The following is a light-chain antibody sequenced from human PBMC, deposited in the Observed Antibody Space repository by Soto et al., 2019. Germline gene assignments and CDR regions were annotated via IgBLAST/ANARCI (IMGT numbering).Light chain of an antibody. J-gene: IGKJ1*01. Sequence: IQMTQSPSTLSASVGDRVTITCRASQSIRIWLAWYQQKPGKAPKLLIYKASSFESEVPSRFSGSGSGTEFTLTINSLQPDDSATYYCQQYNSDSTFGQGTKVEIK. CDR3: QQYNSDST. CDR2: KAS. V-gene: IGKV1-5*03. CDR1: QSIRIW.